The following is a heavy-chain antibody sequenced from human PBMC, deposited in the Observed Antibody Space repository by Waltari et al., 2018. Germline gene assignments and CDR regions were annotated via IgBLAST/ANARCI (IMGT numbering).Heavy chain of an antibody. CDR3: ARDTVTTYRFDY. D-gene: IGHD4-17*01. Sequence: QVQLQESGPGLVKPSENLSLTCAVSGYSISSVYYWGWFRQPPGKGLEWIGSIYHSGSTYYNPSLKSRVTISVDTSKNQFSLKLSSVTAADTAVYYCARDTVTTYRFDYWGQGTLVTVSS. J-gene: IGHJ4*02. CDR1: GYSISSVYY. CDR2: IYHSGST. V-gene: IGHV4-38-2*02.